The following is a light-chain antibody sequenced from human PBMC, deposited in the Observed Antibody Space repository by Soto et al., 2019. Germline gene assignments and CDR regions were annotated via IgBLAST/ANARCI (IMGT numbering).Light chain of an antibody. V-gene: IGKV3-20*01. J-gene: IGKJ4*01. Sequence: IVLTQSPGTLSLSLGEKVTLSCRASQRVTSGYLVWYQQKPGQPPRLLIYGASSRATGIPDRFSGSGSGTDFTLTISRLEPEDSAVYYCQQYGRSPLTFGGGTKVESK. CDR1: QRVTSGY. CDR2: GAS. CDR3: QQYGRSPLT.